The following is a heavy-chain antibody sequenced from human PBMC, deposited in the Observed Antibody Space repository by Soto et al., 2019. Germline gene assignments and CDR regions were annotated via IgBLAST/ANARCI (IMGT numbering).Heavy chain of an antibody. CDR3: AHTLVAGLGYYFDY. CDR2: IYWDDDK. J-gene: IGHJ4*02. CDR1: GFSLSTTRVG. Sequence: QITLKESGPTLVKPTQTLTLTCTFSGFSLSTTRVGVGWIRQPPGKALEWLALIYWDDDKRYSPFLKSRLTNTKDTSKNQVVLTMTNMEPMDTATYFCAHTLVAGLGYYFDYWGQGTLVTVSS. V-gene: IGHV2-5*02. D-gene: IGHD6-19*01.